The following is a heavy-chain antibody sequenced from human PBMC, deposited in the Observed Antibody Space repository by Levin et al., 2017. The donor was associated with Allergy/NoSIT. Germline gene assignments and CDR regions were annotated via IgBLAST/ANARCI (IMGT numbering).Heavy chain of an antibody. D-gene: IGHD3-10*01. CDR2: IYYSGST. Sequence: PSETLSLTCTVSGGSISSYYWSWIRQPPGKGLEWIGYIYYSGSTNYNPSLKSRVTISVDTSKNQFSLKLSSVTAADTAVYYCARDLVFLWFGELKPMGAFDSWGQGTMVTVSS. J-gene: IGHJ3*02. CDR1: GGSISSYY. CDR3: ARDLVFLWFGELKPMGAFDS. V-gene: IGHV4-59*01.